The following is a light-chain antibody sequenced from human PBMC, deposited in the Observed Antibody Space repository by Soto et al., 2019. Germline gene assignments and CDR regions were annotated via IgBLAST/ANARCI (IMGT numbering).Light chain of an antibody. CDR3: QSYDSSLSGSRV. Sequence: QSVLTQPPSVSGAPGQRVTISCSGSSSNIGAGYDVHWYQQLPGTAPKLLISANNIRPSGVPDRFSGSKSGTSASLAITGLQAEDEADYYCQSYDSSLSGSRVFGGGTQLTVL. V-gene: IGLV1-40*01. CDR2: ANN. CDR1: SSNIGAGYD. J-gene: IGLJ3*02.